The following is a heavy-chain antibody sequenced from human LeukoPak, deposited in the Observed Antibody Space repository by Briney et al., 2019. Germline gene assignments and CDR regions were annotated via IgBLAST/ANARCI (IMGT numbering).Heavy chain of an antibody. CDR1: GFSLTHDA. D-gene: IGHD1-26*01. Sequence: GGSLRLSCAASGFSLTHDAIHWVRQAPGKGLEWVAVVSKDTVTKFYRDSVKGRFTVSTDSSKNTVYLQMTGLRSEDTAVYYCAGDRWRGAPDYFDCWGQGTLVTVSS. V-gene: IGHV3-30*03. CDR3: AGDRWRGAPDYFDC. J-gene: IGHJ4*02. CDR2: VSKDTVTK.